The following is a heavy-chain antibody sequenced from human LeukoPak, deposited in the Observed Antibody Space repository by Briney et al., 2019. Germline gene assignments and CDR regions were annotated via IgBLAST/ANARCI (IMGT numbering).Heavy chain of an antibody. CDR3: ARDNGDFWSGYYFDY. J-gene: IGHJ4*02. CDR2: IYTSGST. D-gene: IGHD3-3*01. V-gene: IGHV4-61*02. CDR1: GGSISSGSYY. Sequence: PSETLSLTCTVSGGSISSGSYYWSWIRQPAGKGLEWIGRIYTSGSTNYNPSLKGRVTISVDTSKNQFSLKLSSVTAADTAVYYCARDNGDFWSGYYFDYWGQGTLVTVSS.